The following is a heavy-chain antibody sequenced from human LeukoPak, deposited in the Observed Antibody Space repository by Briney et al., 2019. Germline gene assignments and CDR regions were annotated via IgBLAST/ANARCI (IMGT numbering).Heavy chain of an antibody. CDR3: ARPQQRTMVRGSAFDI. V-gene: IGHV3-53*01. CDR2: IYSGGST. CDR1: GFTVSSNY. J-gene: IGHJ3*02. Sequence: PGGSLRLSCAASGFTVSSNYMSWVRQAPGKGLEWVSVIYSGGSTYYADSVKGRFTISRDNSKNTLYLQMHSLRAEDTAVYYCARPQQRTMVRGSAFDIWGQGTMVTVSS. D-gene: IGHD3-10*01.